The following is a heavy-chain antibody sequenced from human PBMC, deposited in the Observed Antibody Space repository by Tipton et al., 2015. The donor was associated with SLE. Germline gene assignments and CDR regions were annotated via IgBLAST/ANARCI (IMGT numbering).Heavy chain of an antibody. CDR3: ARGQLGELDY. D-gene: IGHD7-27*01. CDR1: GGSFSGYY. V-gene: IGHV4-59*01. J-gene: IGHJ4*02. CDR2: IYYSGST. Sequence: LSLTCAVYGGSFSGYYWSWIRQPPGKGLEWIGYIYYSGSTNYNPSLKSRVTISVDTSKNQFSLKLSSVTAADTAVYYCARGQLGELDYWGQGTLVTVSS.